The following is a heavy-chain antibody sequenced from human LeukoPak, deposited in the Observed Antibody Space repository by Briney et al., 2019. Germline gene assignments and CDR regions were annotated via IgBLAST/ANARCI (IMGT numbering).Heavy chain of an antibody. CDR3: ARRESLKLAQWLVPGHFDY. Sequence: PSETLSLTCTVSGGSISSGGYYWSWIRQHPGKGLEWIGYIYYSGSTYYNPSLKSRVTISVDTSKNQFSLKLSSVTAADTAVYYCARRESLKLAQWLVPGHFDYWGQGTLVTVSS. CDR1: GGSISSGGYY. D-gene: IGHD6-19*01. CDR2: IYYSGST. V-gene: IGHV4-31*03. J-gene: IGHJ4*02.